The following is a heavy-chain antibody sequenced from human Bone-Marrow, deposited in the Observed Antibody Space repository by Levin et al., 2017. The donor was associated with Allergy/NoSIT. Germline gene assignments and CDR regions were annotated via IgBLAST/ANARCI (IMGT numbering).Heavy chain of an antibody. J-gene: IGHJ4*02. Sequence: GSLRLSCIVSGGSISNSNYYWGWIRQPPGKGLDWIGTIYYSGNTNYNPSLQSRVSISVDTTKNKFSLKLSSVTAAATAVYYCARQNCSSTSCPLDYWGQGTLVTVSS. CDR2: IYYSGNT. V-gene: IGHV4-39*01. CDR3: ARQNCSSTSCPLDY. D-gene: IGHD2-2*01. CDR1: GGSISNSNYY.